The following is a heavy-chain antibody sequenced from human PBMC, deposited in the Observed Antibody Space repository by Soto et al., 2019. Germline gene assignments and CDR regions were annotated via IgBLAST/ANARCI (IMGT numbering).Heavy chain of an antibody. CDR1: GFSLSTSGMC. CDR3: ARTSWGSGSFYYYYYGMDV. CDR2: IDWDDDK. D-gene: IGHD3-10*01. J-gene: IGHJ6*02. Sequence: XGPTLVSPTPTLTLTGTFSGFSLSTSGMCVSWIRQPPGKALEWLALIDWDDDKYYSTSLKTRLTISKDTSKNQVVLTMTNMDPVDTATYYCARTSWGSGSFYYYYYGMDVWGQGTTVTVSS. V-gene: IGHV2-70*01.